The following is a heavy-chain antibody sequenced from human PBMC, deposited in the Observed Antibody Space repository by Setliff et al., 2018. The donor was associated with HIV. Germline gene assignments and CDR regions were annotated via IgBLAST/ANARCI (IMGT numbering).Heavy chain of an antibody. Sequence: PGGSLRLSCAASGFSFSSYGMHWVRQAPGKGLEWVALISNDGNNKYYIGSVKGRFTISRDNSKNTLFLQMNSLRTEDTAVYYCAKDYDYGGHFDYWGQGTLVTVSS. D-gene: IGHD4-17*01. CDR3: AKDYDYGGHFDY. CDR1: GFSFSSYG. V-gene: IGHV3-30*18. J-gene: IGHJ4*02. CDR2: ISNDGNNK.